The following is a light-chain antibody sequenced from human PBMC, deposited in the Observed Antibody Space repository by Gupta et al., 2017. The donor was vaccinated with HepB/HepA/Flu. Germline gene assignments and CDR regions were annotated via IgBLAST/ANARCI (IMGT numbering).Light chain of an antibody. V-gene: IGKV2-28*01. J-gene: IGKJ4*01. Sequence: DIVMTTSPLSLPVTPAEPAAISCSSSQSLLHSNGKNYLDWYLQKPGQSPQLLISLASNRAPGVPDRFSGSGSGTDFTLKISRVEAEDVGVYYCMQALQTPLTFGGGTKVEI. CDR3: MQALQTPLT. CDR1: QSLLHSNGKNY. CDR2: LAS.